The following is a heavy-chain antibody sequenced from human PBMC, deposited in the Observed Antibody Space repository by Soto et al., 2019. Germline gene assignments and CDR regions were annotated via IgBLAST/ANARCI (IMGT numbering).Heavy chain of an antibody. D-gene: IGHD2-8*01. Sequence: QVQLVQSGAEVKKPGASVKVSCRASGYIFTNYGVGWVRQAPGQGLEWMGWITPYNGNTNYAQNLQGRVTLTTDTSTSTAFMELRSLRSDDTAVYYCARGDCSNGVCYVNYYYGMDFWGQGTTVTVSS. CDR1: GYIFTNYG. V-gene: IGHV1-18*01. CDR3: ARGDCSNGVCYVNYYYGMDF. CDR2: ITPYNGNT. J-gene: IGHJ6*02.